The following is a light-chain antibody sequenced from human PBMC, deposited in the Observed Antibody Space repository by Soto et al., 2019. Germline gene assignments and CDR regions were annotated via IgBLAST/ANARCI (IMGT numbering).Light chain of an antibody. CDR2: LGS. Sequence: DIVMTQSPLSLPVTPGEPASISCRSSQSLLHSNGYNYLDWYLQKPVQSPQLLIYLGSNRSSGVPDRFSGSGSGTDFTLKISRGEAEDGGVYYCMQALQTPRTF. J-gene: IGKJ1*01. CDR3: MQALQTPRT. CDR1: QSLLHSNGYNY. V-gene: IGKV2-28*01.